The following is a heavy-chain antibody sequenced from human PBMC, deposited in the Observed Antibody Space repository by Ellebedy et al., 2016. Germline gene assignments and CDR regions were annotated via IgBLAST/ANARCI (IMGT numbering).Heavy chain of an antibody. CDR1: GYSISSGYY. J-gene: IGHJ4*02. D-gene: IGHD3-16*01. V-gene: IGHV4-38-2*02. Sequence: SETLSLXCTVSGYSISSGYYWGWIRQPPGKGLEWIGSIYHSGSTYYKPSLKSRVTISVDTSKNQFSLKLSSVTAADTAVYYCVRDYGDYWGQGTLVTVSS. CDR3: VRDYGDY. CDR2: IYHSGST.